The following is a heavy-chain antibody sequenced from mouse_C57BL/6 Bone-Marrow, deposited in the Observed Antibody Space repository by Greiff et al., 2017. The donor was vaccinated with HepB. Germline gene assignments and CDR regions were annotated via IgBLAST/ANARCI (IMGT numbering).Heavy chain of an antibody. J-gene: IGHJ1*03. V-gene: IGHV1-9*01. D-gene: IGHD1-1*01. Sequence: VQVVESGAELMKPGASVKLSCKATGYTFTGYWIEWVKQRPGHGLEWIGEILPGSCSTNYNEKFKGKATFTADTSSNTAYMQLSSLTTEDSAIYYCASCSSYWYFDVWGTGTTVTVSS. CDR3: ASCSSYWYFDV. CDR2: ILPGSCST. CDR1: GYTFTGYW.